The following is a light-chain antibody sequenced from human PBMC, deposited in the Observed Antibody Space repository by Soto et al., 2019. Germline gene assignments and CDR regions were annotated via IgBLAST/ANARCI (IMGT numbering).Light chain of an antibody. J-gene: IGKJ1*01. V-gene: IGKV3-15*01. CDR3: QQYDNWPPWT. CDR2: GAS. CDR1: QSITSN. Sequence: ETVMTQSPATLSVSPGERATLSCRASQSITSNLAWYQQKPGQAPRLLIYGASTRATGIPARFSGSGSGTDFTLTISSLQSEDFAVYYCQQYDNWPPWTFGQGTKVEIK.